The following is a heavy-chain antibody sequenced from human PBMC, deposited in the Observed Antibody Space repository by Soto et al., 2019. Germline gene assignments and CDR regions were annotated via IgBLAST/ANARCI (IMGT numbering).Heavy chain of an antibody. D-gene: IGHD6-13*01. CDR2: IYYSGST. CDR1: GGSISSGGYY. CDR3: AGTLRDYSGSWYRYYGMDG. J-gene: IGHJ6*02. V-gene: IGHV4-31*03. Sequence: QVQLQESGPGLVKPSQTLSLTCTVSGGSISSGGYYWSWIRQHPGKGLEWIGYIYYSGSTYYNPSLESRVTISVDTSKNQFSLKLSCVTAADTAVYYCAGTLRDYSGSWYRYYGMDGWGQGTTVTVSS.